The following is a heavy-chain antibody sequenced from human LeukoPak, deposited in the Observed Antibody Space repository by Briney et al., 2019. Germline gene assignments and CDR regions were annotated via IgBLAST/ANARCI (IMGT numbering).Heavy chain of an antibody. CDR2: IYTSGST. CDR3: ARVTVATFYYYYMDV. J-gene: IGHJ6*03. Sequence: PSETLSLTCTVSGGSISSYYWSWIRQPAGKGLEWIGRIYTSGSTNYNPSLKSRVTMSVDTSKNQFSLKLSSVTAADTAVYYCARVTVATFYYYYMDVWGKGTTVTISS. V-gene: IGHV4-4*07. CDR1: GGSISSYY. D-gene: IGHD5-12*01.